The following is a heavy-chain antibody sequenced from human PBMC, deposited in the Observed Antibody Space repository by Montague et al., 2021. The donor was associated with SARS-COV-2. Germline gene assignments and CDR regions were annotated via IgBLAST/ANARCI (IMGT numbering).Heavy chain of an antibody. CDR1: SGSIISSGYY. Sequence: SETLSFTCSVSSGSIISSGYYWGWIRRPPGKELEWIGNIYYSGTTYYNPSLQSRGTISVDTSKNHLSLRLSSVTAADTAVYFCARGMIRGVTTPFDYWGQGSQVTVSS. J-gene: IGHJ4*02. D-gene: IGHD3-10*01. CDR2: IYYSGTT. CDR3: ARGMIRGVTTPFDY. V-gene: IGHV4-39*02.